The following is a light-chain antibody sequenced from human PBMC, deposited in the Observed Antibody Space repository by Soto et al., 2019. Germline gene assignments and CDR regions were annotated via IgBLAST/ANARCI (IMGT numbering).Light chain of an antibody. CDR3: QHYASSLT. V-gene: IGKV3-20*01. J-gene: IGKJ1*01. CDR1: QSVDSAF. Sequence: EIVLTQSPGSLSLSLGERATLSCRASQSVDSAFFAWYQQKPGQPPRLLMYGASRRATGIPDLFSGSGSGTDFTLTISRLDPEDFAVYYCQHYASSLTFGQGTKVDI. CDR2: GAS.